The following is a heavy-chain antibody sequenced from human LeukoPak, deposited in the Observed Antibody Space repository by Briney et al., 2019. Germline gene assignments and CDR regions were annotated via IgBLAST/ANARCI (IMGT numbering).Heavy chain of an antibody. V-gene: IGHV5-51*01. D-gene: IGHD6-13*01. CDR3: ARQAGGDYDY. Sequence: GGSLKISCKGSGCSFASHWMARVRHMPGEGLEWVGIFYPADSDTKYTPPFQGQGTISVDKSISTSYLQWGSLKASHSAMYCCARQAGGDYDYWGQGTLVTVSS. CDR2: FYPADSDT. J-gene: IGHJ4*02. CDR1: GCSFASHW.